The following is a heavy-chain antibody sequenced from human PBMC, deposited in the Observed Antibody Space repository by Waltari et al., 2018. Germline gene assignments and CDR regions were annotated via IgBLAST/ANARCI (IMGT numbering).Heavy chain of an antibody. Sequence: DVQLVESGGGLVKPGGSLKLSCTASGFSFRSYDMNWVCQAPGRGLEWVDFISGLGRSYIFYTDAVKGRFTISRANAKTYLFLQMNSLRAEDTDVYYCTRDLYGSGGDYFDPWGQGTLVTVSS. CDR2: ISGLGRSYI. CDR3: TRDLYGSGGDYFDP. CDR1: GFSFRSYD. J-gene: IGHJ4*02. D-gene: IGHD6-19*01. V-gene: IGHV3-21*01.